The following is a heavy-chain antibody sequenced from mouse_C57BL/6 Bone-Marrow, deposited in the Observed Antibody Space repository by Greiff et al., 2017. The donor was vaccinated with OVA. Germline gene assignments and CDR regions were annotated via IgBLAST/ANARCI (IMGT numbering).Heavy chain of an antibody. Sequence: VQLQQPGAELVMPGASVKLSCKASGYTFTSYWMHWVKQRPGQGLEWIGEIDPSDSYTNYNQKFKGKSTLTVDKSSSTAYMQLSSLTSEDSAVYYCARRGTTVVVHWYFDVWGTGTTVTVSS. D-gene: IGHD1-1*01. CDR3: ARRGTTVVVHWYFDV. CDR2: IDPSDSYT. V-gene: IGHV1-69*01. CDR1: GYTFTSYW. J-gene: IGHJ1*03.